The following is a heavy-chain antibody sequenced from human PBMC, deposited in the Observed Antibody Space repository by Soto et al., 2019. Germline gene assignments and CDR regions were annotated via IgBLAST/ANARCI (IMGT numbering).Heavy chain of an antibody. CDR2: FDPEDGET. D-gene: IGHD6-19*01. CDR1: GYTLTELS. CDR3: ASGPPHGSGRVTFDY. J-gene: IGHJ4*02. V-gene: IGHV1-24*01. Sequence: ASVKVSCKVSGYTLTELSMHWVRQAPGKGLEWMGGFDPEDGETIYAQKFQGRVTMTEDTSTDTAYMELSSLRSEDTAVYYCASGPPHGSGRVTFDYWGQGTLVTVSS.